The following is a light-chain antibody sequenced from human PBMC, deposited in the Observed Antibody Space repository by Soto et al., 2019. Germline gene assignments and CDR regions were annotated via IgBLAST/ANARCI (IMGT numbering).Light chain of an antibody. Sequence: EIVLTHSPGTLSFSPGEIATLSCRASQSVSSSYLAWYQQKPGQAPRLLIYGASSRATGIPDRFSGSGSGTDFTLTISRLEPEDFAVYYCQQYGSSPWTFGQGTKVDIK. CDR2: GAS. CDR1: QSVSSSY. J-gene: IGKJ1*01. CDR3: QQYGSSPWT. V-gene: IGKV3-20*01.